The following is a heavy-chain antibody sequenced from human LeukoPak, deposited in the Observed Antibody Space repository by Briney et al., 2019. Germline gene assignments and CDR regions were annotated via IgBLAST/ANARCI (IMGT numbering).Heavy chain of an antibody. CDR2: INWNGGST. Sequence: GGSLRLSCAASGFTFDDYGMSWVRQAPGKGLEWVSGINWNGGSTGYADSVKGRFTISRDNAKNSLYLQMNSLRAEDTAVYYCARVGRGITMIVVVPPHFDYWGQGTLVTVSS. V-gene: IGHV3-20*04. D-gene: IGHD3-22*01. CDR1: GFTFDDYG. J-gene: IGHJ4*02. CDR3: ARVGRGITMIVVVPPHFDY.